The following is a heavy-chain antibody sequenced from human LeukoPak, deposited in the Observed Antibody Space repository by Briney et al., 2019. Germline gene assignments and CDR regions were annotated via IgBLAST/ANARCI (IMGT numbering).Heavy chain of an antibody. V-gene: IGHV3-64D*06. CDR2: ISNNGGST. Sequence: GGSLRLYCSASGFTFSSSAMHWVRQAPGKGLEYVSSISNNGGSTYYADSVKGRFTNSRDNSKNTVFLQMSSLRAEDTAVYYCVARFGALFWGQGTLVTVSS. J-gene: IGHJ4*02. CDR1: GFTFSSSA. CDR3: VARFGALF. D-gene: IGHD3-10*01.